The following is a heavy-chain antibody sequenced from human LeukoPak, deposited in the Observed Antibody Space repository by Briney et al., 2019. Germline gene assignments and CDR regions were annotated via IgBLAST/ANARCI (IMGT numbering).Heavy chain of an antibody. Sequence: SETLSLTCTVSGGSTSSYYWSWIRQPPGKGLEWIGYIYYSGSTNYNPSLKSRVTISVDTSKNQFSLKLSSVTAADTAVYYCARGLGSSGYPTNSDWGQGTLVTVSS. V-gene: IGHV4-59*01. D-gene: IGHD3-22*01. CDR3: ARGLGSSGYPTNSD. CDR2: IYYSGST. J-gene: IGHJ4*02. CDR1: GGSTSSYY.